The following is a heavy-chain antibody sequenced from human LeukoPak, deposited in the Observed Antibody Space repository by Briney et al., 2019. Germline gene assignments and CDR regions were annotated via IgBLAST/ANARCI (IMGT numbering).Heavy chain of an antibody. CDR2: INHSGST. Sequence: SETLSLTCAVYGGSFSGYYWSWIRQPPGKGLEWIGEINHSGSTNYNPSLKSRVTISVDMSKNQFSLKLSSVTAADTAVYYCARARVWFGECLDYWGQGTLVTVSS. V-gene: IGHV4-34*01. CDR3: ARARVWFGECLDY. D-gene: IGHD3-10*01. CDR1: GGSFSGYY. J-gene: IGHJ4*02.